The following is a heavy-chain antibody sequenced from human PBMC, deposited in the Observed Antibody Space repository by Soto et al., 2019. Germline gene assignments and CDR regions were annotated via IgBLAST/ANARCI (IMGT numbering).Heavy chain of an antibody. V-gene: IGHV1-18*01. D-gene: IGHD2-2*01. Sequence: ASVKVSCKASGYTFTSYGISWVRQAPGQGLEWMGWISAYNGNTNYAQKLQGRVTMTTDTSTSTAYMELRSLRSDDTAVYYCARVGGSSCLSLAVYYYYGMYFWGQGSKVPVSS. CDR1: GYTFTSYG. J-gene: IGHJ6*02. CDR3: ARVGGSSCLSLAVYYYYGMYF. CDR2: ISAYNGNT.